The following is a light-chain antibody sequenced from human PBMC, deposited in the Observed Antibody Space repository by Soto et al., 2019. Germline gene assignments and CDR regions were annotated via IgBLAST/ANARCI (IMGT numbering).Light chain of an antibody. CDR1: QTIDSW. Sequence: TQSPSTLSASVGGRVTITCRASQTIDSWLAWYQQRPGKPPNLLIYKASTLASGVPSRFSGSGSGTEFTLTINSLQPDDFATYYCQQYHIYSGTFGQGTKVDIK. CDR2: KAS. V-gene: IGKV1-5*03. J-gene: IGKJ1*01. CDR3: QQYHIYSGT.